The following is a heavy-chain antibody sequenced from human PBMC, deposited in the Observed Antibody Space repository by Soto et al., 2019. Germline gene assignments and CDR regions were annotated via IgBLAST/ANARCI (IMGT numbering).Heavy chain of an antibody. V-gene: IGHV1-69*01. D-gene: IGHD3-3*01. Sequence: QVQLVQSGAEVKKPGYSVKVSCKASGGTFSSYAISWVRQVPGQGLEWMGGIIPIFGTANYAQKFQGRVTITAEESTSTAYMELSSLRSEDTAVYYCASPLPIFGVVIIHYYYYGMDVWGQGTTVPVSS. J-gene: IGHJ6*02. CDR1: GGTFSSYA. CDR2: IIPIFGTA. CDR3: ASPLPIFGVVIIHYYYYGMDV.